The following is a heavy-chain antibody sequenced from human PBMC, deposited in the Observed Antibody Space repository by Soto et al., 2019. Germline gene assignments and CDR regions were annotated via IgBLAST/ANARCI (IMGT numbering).Heavy chain of an antibody. CDR2: IIPIFGTA. J-gene: IGHJ4*02. CDR3: ARDIGSSAPRRHYHYCMDC. D-gene: IGHD6-6*01. Sequence: EASVKVSCKASGGTFSSYAISWVRQAPGQGLEWMGGIIPIFGTANYAQKFQGRVTITADKSTSTAYMELSSLRSEDTAVYYCARDIGSSAPRRHYHYCMDCWGQGTPVTVSS. CDR1: GGTFSSYA. V-gene: IGHV1-69*06.